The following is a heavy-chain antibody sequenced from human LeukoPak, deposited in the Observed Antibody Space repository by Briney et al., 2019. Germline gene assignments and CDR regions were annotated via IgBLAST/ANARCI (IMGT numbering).Heavy chain of an antibody. D-gene: IGHD4-17*01. Sequence: GASVKVSCKTSGYSFTGYYMHWVRQAPGQGLEWMGRMNPKSGDTNYAQKFQGRVTMTRDTSTSTVYMELSSLRSEDTAVYYCARAGDYGDSGFGMDVWGQGTTVTVSS. CDR1: GYSFTGYY. J-gene: IGHJ6*02. V-gene: IGHV1-2*06. CDR2: MNPKSGDT. CDR3: ARAGDYGDSGFGMDV.